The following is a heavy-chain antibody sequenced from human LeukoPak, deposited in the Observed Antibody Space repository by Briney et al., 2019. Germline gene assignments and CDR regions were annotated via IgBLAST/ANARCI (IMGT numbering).Heavy chain of an antibody. CDR2: IIPILGIT. D-gene: IGHD3-22*01. V-gene: IGHV1-69*04. J-gene: IGHJ4*02. CDR1: GGTFSSYA. Sequence: ASVKVSCKASGGTFSSYAISWVRQAPGQGLEWMGRIIPILGITNYAQRFQGRVTITADKSTSTAYMELSSLRSEDTAVYYCASHNYYDSSGYSKTVDYWGQGTLVTVSS. CDR3: ASHNYYDSSGYSKTVDY.